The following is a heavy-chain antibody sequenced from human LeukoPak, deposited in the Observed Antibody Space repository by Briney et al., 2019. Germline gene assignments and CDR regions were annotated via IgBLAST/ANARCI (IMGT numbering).Heavy chain of an antibody. Sequence: GGSLRLSCAASGFTFSSYSMNWVRQAPGQGLEWVSYISGGSGTIYYADSMKGRFTISRDNAKNSLYLEMNSLRDEDTAVYYCATYYYGSDVYFQHWGQGTLVTVSS. J-gene: IGHJ1*01. CDR3: ATYYYGSDVYFQH. V-gene: IGHV3-48*02. CDR2: ISGGSGTI. CDR1: GFTFSSYS. D-gene: IGHD3-10*01.